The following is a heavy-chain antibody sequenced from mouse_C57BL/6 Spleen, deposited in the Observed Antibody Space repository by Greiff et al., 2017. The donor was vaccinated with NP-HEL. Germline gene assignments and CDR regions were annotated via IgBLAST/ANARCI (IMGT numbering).Heavy chain of an antibody. CDR1: GFTFTDYY. V-gene: IGHV7-3*01. CDR2: IRNKANGYTT. J-gene: IGHJ2*01. Sequence: EVMLVEPGGGLVQPGGSLSLSCAASGFTFTDYYMSWVRQPPGKALEWLGFIRNKANGYTTEYSASVKGRFTISRDNSQSILYLQMNALRAEDSATYSCARYPLTDYGSSYFDYWGQGTTLTVSS. CDR3: ARYPLTDYGSSYFDY. D-gene: IGHD1-1*01.